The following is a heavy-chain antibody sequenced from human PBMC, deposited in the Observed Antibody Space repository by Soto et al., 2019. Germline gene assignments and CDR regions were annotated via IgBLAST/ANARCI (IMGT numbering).Heavy chain of an antibody. J-gene: IGHJ4*02. CDR1: GFPFDDFA. Sequence: GGSLRLSRTGSGFPFDDFAINWVRQAPGKGLVWVSRVNEYDTDRNYADSVKGRFTISRDNARNTVYLQMNSLRAEDTAVYYCARVARVTRGIEYWGQGTRVTVSS. CDR2: VNEYDTDR. D-gene: IGHD5-18*01. V-gene: IGHV3-74*01. CDR3: ARVARVTRGIEY.